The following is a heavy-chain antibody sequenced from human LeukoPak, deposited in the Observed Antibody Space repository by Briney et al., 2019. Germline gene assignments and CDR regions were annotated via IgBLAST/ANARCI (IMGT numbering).Heavy chain of an antibody. Sequence: GASVRVSCRASGYTFTSYDINWVRQATGQGLEWMGWMNPNSGNTGYAQKFQGRVTMTRNTSISTAYMELSSLRSEDTAVYYCARGRGIRLHPPSHWGQGTLVTVSS. CDR2: MNPNSGNT. J-gene: IGHJ4*02. D-gene: IGHD4-4*01. V-gene: IGHV1-8*01. CDR1: GYTFTSYD. CDR3: ARGRGIRLHPPSH.